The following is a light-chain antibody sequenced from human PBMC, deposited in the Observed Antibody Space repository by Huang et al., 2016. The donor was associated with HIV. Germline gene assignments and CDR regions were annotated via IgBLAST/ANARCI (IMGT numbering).Light chain of an antibody. Sequence: IVLTQSPGTLSLSPGERATLSCRASQSVNNRHLVWYQPKSGQAPRVLIYGASSRATGTPDRFSGSGFGTDFTLTISRMEPEDFAVYYCKQYGNSPLTFGGGTKVEIK. CDR3: KQYGNSPLT. CDR1: QSVNNRH. CDR2: GAS. V-gene: IGKV3-20*01. J-gene: IGKJ4*01.